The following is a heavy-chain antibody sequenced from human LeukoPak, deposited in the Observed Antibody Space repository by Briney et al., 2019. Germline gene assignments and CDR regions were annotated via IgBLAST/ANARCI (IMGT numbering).Heavy chain of an antibody. J-gene: IGHJ3*02. CDR1: GFTFSSYW. D-gene: IGHD4-11*01. Sequence: GGSLRLSCAASGFTFSSYWMHWVRQAPGKGLVWVSRINSDGSSTSYADSVKGRFTISRDNAKNTLYLQMNSLRAEDTAVYYCARKHLTTYAFGIWGQGTMVTVSS. CDR2: INSDGSST. CDR3: ARKHLTTYAFGI. V-gene: IGHV3-74*01.